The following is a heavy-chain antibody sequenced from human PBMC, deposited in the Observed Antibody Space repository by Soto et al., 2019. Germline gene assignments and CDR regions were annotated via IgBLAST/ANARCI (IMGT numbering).Heavy chain of an antibody. CDR1: GFTFSSYS. V-gene: IGHV3-21*01. D-gene: IGHD1-26*01. CDR2: ISSSSSYI. J-gene: IGHJ4*02. CDR3: ARRGYSGSYPRVDY. Sequence: EVQLVESGGGLVKPGGSLRLSCAASGFTFSSYSMNWVRQAPGKGLEWVSSISSSSSYIYYADSVKGRFTISRDNAKNSLYLQMNSLRAEDTAVYYCARRGYSGSYPRVDYWGQGTLVTVSS.